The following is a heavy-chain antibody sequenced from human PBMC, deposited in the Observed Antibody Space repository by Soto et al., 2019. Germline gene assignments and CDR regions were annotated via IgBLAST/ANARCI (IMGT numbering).Heavy chain of an antibody. V-gene: IGHV1-8*01. CDR2: MNPNSVNT. D-gene: IGHD1-1*01. CDR3: AREVNLFGLVV. Sequence: QVQLVHSGAEVKKPGASVKVSCKASGYTFTSYDMNLLRQATGQGLEWMGWMNPNSVNTGYAQKFQGRVSMTRNTSISRAYVELSSMRAEDSAVYYCAREVNLFGLVVWGQGTTGSVSS. J-gene: IGHJ6*02. CDR1: GYTFTSYD.